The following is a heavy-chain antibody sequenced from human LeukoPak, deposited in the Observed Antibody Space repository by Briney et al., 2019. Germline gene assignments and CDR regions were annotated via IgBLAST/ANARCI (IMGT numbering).Heavy chain of an antibody. V-gene: IGHV4-34*01. D-gene: IGHD3-10*01. J-gene: IGHJ6*04. CDR2: INHSGST. CDR3: ARGSRSTYYYGSGSPQGYYYGMDV. Sequence: PSETLSLTCAVYGGSFSGYYWSWIRQPPGKGLEWIGEINHSGSTNYNPSLKSRVTISVDTSKNQFSLKPSSVTAADTAVYYCARGSRSTYYYGSGSPQGYYYGMDVWGKGTTVTVSS. CDR1: GGSFSGYY.